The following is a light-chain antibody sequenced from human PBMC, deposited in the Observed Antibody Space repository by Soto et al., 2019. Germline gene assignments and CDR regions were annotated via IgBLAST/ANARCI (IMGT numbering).Light chain of an antibody. CDR3: QQYNNFRT. CDR2: GAS. V-gene: IGKV3D-15*01. J-gene: IGKJ1*01. Sequence: EIVLTQSPGTLSVSPGERATLSFRASQSVSSNLAWYQQKPGQAPRLLIYGASTRATGIPARFSGSGSGTEFTLTISSLQSEDFAVYYCQQYNNFRTFGQGTKVDIK. CDR1: QSVSSN.